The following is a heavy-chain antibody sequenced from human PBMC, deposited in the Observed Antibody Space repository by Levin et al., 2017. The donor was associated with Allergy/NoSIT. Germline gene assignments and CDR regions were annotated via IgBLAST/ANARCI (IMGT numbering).Heavy chain of an antibody. J-gene: IGHJ4*02. CDR2: ITKSGDKT. D-gene: IGHD5/OR15-5a*01. V-gene: IGHV3-23*01. CDR3: ARGHILVWRPNHYYDA. Sequence: GESLKISCLASGFPFSNYAMTWVRQAPGKGLEWVSSITKSGDKTDYADSAKGLFTVSRDNSPNTLSLQMNSLRAENTAVYYCARGHILVWRPNHYYDARGQGVLVTVSS. CDR1: GFPFSNYA.